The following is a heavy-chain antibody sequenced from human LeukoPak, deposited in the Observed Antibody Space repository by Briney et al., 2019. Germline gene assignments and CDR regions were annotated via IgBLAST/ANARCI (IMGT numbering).Heavy chain of an antibody. CDR3: ARHNGYSGWARLYYFDN. V-gene: IGHV4-39*01. CDR2: LYYSGST. D-gene: IGHD5-12*01. J-gene: IGHJ4*02. CDR1: GDSISRGPYY. Sequence: SETLSPTCSVSGDSISRGPYYWGWVRQAPGKGLEWIWSLYYSGSTYYTPSLKIRLNISLDTSTNQPSLNLSSMTAADTAVYYCARHNGYSGWARLYYFDNWGQGTRGTVSS.